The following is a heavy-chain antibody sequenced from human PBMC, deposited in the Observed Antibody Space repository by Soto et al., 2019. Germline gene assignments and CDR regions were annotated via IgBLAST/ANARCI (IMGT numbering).Heavy chain of an antibody. CDR3: AKALPTGEVAGVTYYYYGMDV. D-gene: IGHD6-19*01. V-gene: IGHV3-30*18. Sequence: GGSLRLSCAASGFTFSSYGMHWVRQAPGKGLEWVAVISYDGSNKYYADSVKGRFTISRDNSKNTLYLQMNSLRAEDTAVYYCAKALPTGEVAGVTYYYYGMDVWGQGTTVTVSS. CDR1: GFTFSSYG. CDR2: ISYDGSNK. J-gene: IGHJ6*02.